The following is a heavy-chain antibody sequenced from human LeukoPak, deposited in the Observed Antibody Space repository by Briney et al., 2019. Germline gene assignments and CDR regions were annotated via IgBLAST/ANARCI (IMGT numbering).Heavy chain of an antibody. Sequence: ASVKVSCKASGYTFTSYGISWVRQAPGQGLEWMGWISAYNGNTNYAQELQGRVTMTTDTSTSTAYMELRSLRSDDTAVYYCARITPLSYYDSSGSYGTPSYFDYWGQGTLATVSS. D-gene: IGHD3-22*01. CDR2: ISAYNGNT. J-gene: IGHJ4*02. CDR1: GYTFTSYG. V-gene: IGHV1-18*01. CDR3: ARITPLSYYDSSGSYGTPSYFDY.